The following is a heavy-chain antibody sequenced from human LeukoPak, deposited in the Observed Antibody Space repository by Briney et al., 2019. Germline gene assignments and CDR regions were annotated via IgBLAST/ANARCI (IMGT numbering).Heavy chain of an antibody. D-gene: IGHD3-10*01. V-gene: IGHV4-31*03. CDR1: GGSISSGGYY. Sequence: PSQTLSLTCTVSGGSISSGGYYWSWIRQHPGKGLEWIGYIYYSGSTYYNPSLKSRVTISVDTSKNQFSLKLSSVTPEDTAVYYCAMDRGAYVYTNWFDPWGQGTLVTVSS. CDR3: AMDRGAYVYTNWFDP. CDR2: IYYSGST. J-gene: IGHJ5*02.